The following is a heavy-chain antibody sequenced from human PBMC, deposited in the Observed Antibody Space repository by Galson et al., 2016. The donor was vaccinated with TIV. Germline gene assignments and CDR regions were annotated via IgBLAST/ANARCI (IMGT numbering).Heavy chain of an antibody. CDR3: CKGSGDAPYYFYMDV. CDR1: GFTFDDYA. V-gene: IGHV3-9*01. D-gene: IGHD2-21*01. J-gene: IGHJ6*03. Sequence: SLRLSCAASGFTFDDYALHWVRQAPGKGLEWVSGISWNGGVVGSADSVKGRFTISRDNAKKSLYLQVNSLTTDDTAVYFCCKGSGDAPYYFYMDVWGEGTTVIVSS. CDR2: ISWNGGVV.